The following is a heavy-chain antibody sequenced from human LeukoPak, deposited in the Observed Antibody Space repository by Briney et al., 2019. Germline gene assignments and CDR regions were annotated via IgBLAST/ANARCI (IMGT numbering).Heavy chain of an antibody. CDR3: ARDRADYSSGWSFGDY. Sequence: ASVNVSFTASGYTFTSYGISWVRQAPGQGLEWMGWISAYNGNTNYAQKLQGRVTMTTDTSTSTAYMELRSLRSDDTAVYYCARDRADYSSGWSFGDYWGQGTLVTVSS. CDR1: GYTFTSYG. J-gene: IGHJ4*02. D-gene: IGHD6-19*01. CDR2: ISAYNGNT. V-gene: IGHV1-18*01.